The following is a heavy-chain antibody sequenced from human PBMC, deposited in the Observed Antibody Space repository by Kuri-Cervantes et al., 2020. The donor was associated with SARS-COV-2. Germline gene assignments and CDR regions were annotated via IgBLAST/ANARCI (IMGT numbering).Heavy chain of an antibody. V-gene: IGHV3-9*01. Sequence: GGSLRLSCAASGFSFSSYGMSWVRQAPGKGLEWVSGISWNSGSIGYADSVKGRFTISRDNAKNSLYLQMNSLGAEDTALYYCAKDTGSSWYFWYYWGQGTLVTGSS. CDR2: ISWNSGSI. D-gene: IGHD6-13*01. CDR3: AKDTGSSWYFWYY. J-gene: IGHJ4*02. CDR1: GFSFSSYG.